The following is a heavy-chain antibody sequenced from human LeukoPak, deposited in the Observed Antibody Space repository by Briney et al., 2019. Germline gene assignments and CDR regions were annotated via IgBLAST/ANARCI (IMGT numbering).Heavy chain of an antibody. CDR3: ARFIIAFDY. CDR1: GFTVSSND. V-gene: IGHV3-53*01. Sequence: GGSLRLSCAASGFTVSSNDMSWVRQAPGKGLECISVIYSGGSTDYADSVKGRLTISRDNARKSLYLQMHSLRAEDTAVYYCARFIIAFDYWGQGTLATVSS. CDR2: IYSGGST. D-gene: IGHD3-10*01. J-gene: IGHJ4*02.